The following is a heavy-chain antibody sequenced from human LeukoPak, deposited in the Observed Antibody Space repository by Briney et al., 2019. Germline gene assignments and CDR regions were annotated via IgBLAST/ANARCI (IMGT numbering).Heavy chain of an antibody. CDR2: ISGSGGST. J-gene: IGHJ6*02. D-gene: IGHD3-10*01. V-gene: IGHV3-23*01. CDR3: AKSYYYGPNGGYGMDV. Sequence: GGSLRLSCAASGFTFSSYAMSWVRQAPGKGLEWVSAISGSGGSTYYADSVKGRFTISRDNSKNTLYLQMNSLRAEDTAVYYCAKSYYYGPNGGYGMDVWGQGTTVTVSS. CDR1: GFTFSSYA.